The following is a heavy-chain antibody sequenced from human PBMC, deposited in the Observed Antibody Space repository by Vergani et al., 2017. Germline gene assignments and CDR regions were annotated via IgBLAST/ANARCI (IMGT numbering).Heavy chain of an antibody. CDR1: GGSFSGYY. D-gene: IGHD3-9*01. CDR3: ARGRDDILAGPSEYDY. V-gene: IGHV4-34*01. CDR2: IDHSGST. J-gene: IGHJ4*02. Sequence: QVQLQQWGAGLLKPSETLSLTCAVYGGSFSGYYWSWIRQPPGKGLEWSGEIDHSGSTNYNPPLKSRVTKSVDTSKNQFSLKLSSVTAADTAVYYCARGRDDILAGPSEYDYWGQGTLVTVSS.